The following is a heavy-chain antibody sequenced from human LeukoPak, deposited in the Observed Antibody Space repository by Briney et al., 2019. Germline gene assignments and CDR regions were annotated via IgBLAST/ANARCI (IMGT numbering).Heavy chain of an antibody. D-gene: IGHD2-15*01. CDR1: GFTFSSYS. CDR3: AKETVVVVAATPDAFDI. CDR2: ISGSGGST. Sequence: GGSLRLSCAASGFTFSSYSMSWVRQAPGKGLEWVSGISGSGGSTHYADSVKDRFTISRDNSKNTLYLQMNSLRAEDTAVYYCAKETVVVVAATPDAFDIWGQGTMVTVSS. V-gene: IGHV3-23*01. J-gene: IGHJ3*02.